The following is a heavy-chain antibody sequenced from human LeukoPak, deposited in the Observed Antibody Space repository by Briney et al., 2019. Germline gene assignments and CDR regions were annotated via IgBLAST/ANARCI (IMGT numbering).Heavy chain of an antibody. CDR3: AKGDDGAVRYYYYCMDV. D-gene: IGHD2-21*02. CDR2: ISGSGAST. CDR1: GFTFSGYA. Sequence: GGSLRLSCAASGFTFSGYAMSWVRQAPGKGLEWVSAISGSGASTYSADSVKGRFTISRDNSKNTLYLQMSSLRAEDTAVYYCAKGDDGAVRYYYYCMDVWGKGTTVTVSS. J-gene: IGHJ6*03. V-gene: IGHV3-23*01.